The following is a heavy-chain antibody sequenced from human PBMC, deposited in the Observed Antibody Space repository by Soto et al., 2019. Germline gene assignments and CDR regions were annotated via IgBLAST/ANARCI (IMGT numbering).Heavy chain of an antibody. CDR1: GGSISSYY. Sequence: PSETLSLTCTVSGGSISSYYWSWIRQPPGKGLEWIGYIYYSGSTNYNPSLKSRVTISVDTSKNQFSLKLSSVTAADTAVYYCARGGDWIDYWGQGTLVTVSS. D-gene: IGHD2-21*02. J-gene: IGHJ4*02. CDR2: IYYSGST. V-gene: IGHV4-59*01. CDR3: ARGGDWIDY.